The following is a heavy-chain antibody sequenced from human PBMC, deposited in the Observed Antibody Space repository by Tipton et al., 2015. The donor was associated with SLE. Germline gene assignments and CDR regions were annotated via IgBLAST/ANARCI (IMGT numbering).Heavy chain of an antibody. CDR1: GFTFSTYA. J-gene: IGHJ5*02. CDR3: ASRADWFDP. V-gene: IGHV3-30*04. Sequence: SLRLSCAASGFTFSTYAMHWVRQAPGKGLEWVAVISYDGSNKYYADSVKGRFTISRDNSKNTLYLQMNSLRAEDTAVYYCASRADWFDPWGQGTLVTVSS. CDR2: ISYDGSNK.